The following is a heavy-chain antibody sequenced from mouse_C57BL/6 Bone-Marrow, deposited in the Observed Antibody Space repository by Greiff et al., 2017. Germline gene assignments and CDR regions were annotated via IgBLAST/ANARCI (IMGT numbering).Heavy chain of an antibody. D-gene: IGHD3-3*01. J-gene: IGHJ2*01. CDR1: GYTFTDHT. CDR3: AREDGGPYYFDY. V-gene: IGHV1-78*01. Sequence: QVQLQQSDAELVKPGASVKISCKVSGYTFTDHTIHWMKQRPEQGLEWIGYIYPRNGSTKYNEKFKGKATLTADKSSSTAYMQRNSLTSEDSAVYVCAREDGGPYYFDYWGQGTTLTVSS. CDR2: IYPRNGST.